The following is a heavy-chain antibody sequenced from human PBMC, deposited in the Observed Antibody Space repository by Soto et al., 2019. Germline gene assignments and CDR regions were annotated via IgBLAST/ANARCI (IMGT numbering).Heavy chain of an antibody. CDR3: ANCLGHYYDSSGYLDMFFDY. CDR2: ISGSGGST. D-gene: IGHD3-22*01. V-gene: IGHV3-23*01. J-gene: IGHJ4*02. Sequence: GGSLRLSCAASGFTFSSYAMSWVRQAPGKGLEWVSAISGSGGSTYYADSVKGRFTISRDNSKNTLYLQMNSLRAEDTAVYYCANCLGHYYDSSGYLDMFFDYWGQGTLVTVSS. CDR1: GFTFSSYA.